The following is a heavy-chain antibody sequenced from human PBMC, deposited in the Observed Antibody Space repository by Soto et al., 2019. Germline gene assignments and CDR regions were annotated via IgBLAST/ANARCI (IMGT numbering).Heavy chain of an antibody. CDR3: ARLLLYGSGSRVYFDY. CDR1: GGSISSSSYY. J-gene: IGHJ4*02. D-gene: IGHD3-10*01. Sequence: QLQLQESGPGLVKPSETLSLTCTVSGGSISSSSYYWGWIRQPPGKGLEWIGSINYIGRTYYNPSLKSRVTISVDTSKNQFSLTLSSVTAADTVVYYCARLLLYGSGSRVYFDYWGQGTLVTVSS. CDR2: INYIGRT. V-gene: IGHV4-39*01.